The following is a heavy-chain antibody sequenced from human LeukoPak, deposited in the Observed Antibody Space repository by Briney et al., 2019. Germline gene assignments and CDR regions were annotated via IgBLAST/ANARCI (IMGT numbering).Heavy chain of an antibody. D-gene: IGHD3-16*01. CDR2: ISGDGTTI. CDR3: VSAYGGLLDH. V-gene: IGHV3-48*03. J-gene: IGHJ4*02. Sequence: PGGSLRLSCAASGFIFNTYEMNWVRQAPGKGLEWISYISGDGTTIYYADSVKGRFTISRDNAKKSLFLQMNSLRAEDTAVYFCVSAYGGLLDHWGKGTLVTVSS. CDR1: GFIFNTYE.